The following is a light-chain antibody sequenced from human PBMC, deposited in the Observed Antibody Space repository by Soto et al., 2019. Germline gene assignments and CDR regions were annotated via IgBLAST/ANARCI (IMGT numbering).Light chain of an antibody. J-gene: IGKJ4*01. Sequence: EIVLKQSPGTLSLSPGERATLSCRASQSVSSSYLAWYQQKPGQAPRLLIYGASSRATGIRDRFSGSGSGTDFTLTISRREPEDFAVYYCQQYGSSPLTFGGGIKVEIK. CDR1: QSVSSSY. V-gene: IGKV3-20*01. CDR2: GAS. CDR3: QQYGSSPLT.